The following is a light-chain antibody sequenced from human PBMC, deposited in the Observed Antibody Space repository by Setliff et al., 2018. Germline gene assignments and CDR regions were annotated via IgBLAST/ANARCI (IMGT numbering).Light chain of an antibody. J-gene: IGLJ1*01. CDR2: EVS. CDR1: SSDVGGYNY. CDR3: CSYAGSYTSLYV. V-gene: IGLV2-8*01. Sequence: QSALTQPPSASGSPGQSVTISCTGTSSDVGGYNYVSWYQQHPGKAPKLMIYEVSKRPSGVPDRFSGSKSGNTASLTVSGLQAEDEADYYCCSYAGSYTSLYVFGTG.